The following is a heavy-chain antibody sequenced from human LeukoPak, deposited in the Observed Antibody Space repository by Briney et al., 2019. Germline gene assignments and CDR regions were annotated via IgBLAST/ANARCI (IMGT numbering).Heavy chain of an antibody. CDR2: IWYDGSNK. CDR3: ARDRICSGGSCYYFDY. V-gene: IGHV3-33*01. J-gene: IGHJ4*02. Sequence: GGSLRLSCAASGFTFSSYGMHWVRQAPGKGLEWVAVIWYDGSNKYYADSVKGRFTISGDNSKNTLYLQMNSLRAEDTAVYYCARDRICSGGSCYYFDYWGQGTLVTVSS. D-gene: IGHD2-15*01. CDR1: GFTFSSYG.